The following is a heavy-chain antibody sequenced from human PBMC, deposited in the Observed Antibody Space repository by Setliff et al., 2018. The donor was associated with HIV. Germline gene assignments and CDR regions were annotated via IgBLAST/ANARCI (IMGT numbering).Heavy chain of an antibody. CDR3: VRGVTRDISGYYRDEYFQH. CDR2: ISPYNGDT. CDR1: GYRFNTYG. D-gene: IGHD3-22*01. V-gene: IGHV1-18*01. Sequence: ASVKVSCKASGYRFNTYGISWVRQAPGQGLEWMGWISPYNGDTRFAQSLQGRVTLTTDTSTNTAYMEVRTLRSDDTAVYFCVRGVTRDISGYYRDEYFQHWGQGTLVTVSS. J-gene: IGHJ1*01.